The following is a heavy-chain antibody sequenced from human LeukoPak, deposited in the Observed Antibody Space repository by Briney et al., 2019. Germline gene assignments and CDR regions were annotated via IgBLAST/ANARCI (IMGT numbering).Heavy chain of an antibody. CDR2: ISGGGDTT. CDR1: GFTFSNFG. J-gene: IGHJ4*02. Sequence: GGSLRLSCAASGFTFSNFGMSWVRQAPGRGLEWVSGISGGGDTTYYAESVKGRFTISRDNSKNTLFLQMNSLSAEDTAVYYCAKTNGYYDYWGQGTLVAVYS. CDR3: AKTNGYYDY. D-gene: IGHD3-22*01. V-gene: IGHV3-23*01.